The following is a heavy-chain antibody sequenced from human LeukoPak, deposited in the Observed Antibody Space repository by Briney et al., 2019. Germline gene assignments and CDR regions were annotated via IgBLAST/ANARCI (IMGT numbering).Heavy chain of an antibody. CDR1: GFTFSSYA. Sequence: GGSLRLSCAASGFTFSSYAMHWVRQAPGKGLEWVAVISYDGSNKYYADSVKGRFTISRDNSKNTLYLQMNSLRAEDTAVYYCARNGLSSSFSMDYWGQGTLVTVSS. D-gene: IGHD6-6*01. CDR2: ISYDGSNK. CDR3: ARNGLSSSFSMDY. J-gene: IGHJ4*02. V-gene: IGHV3-30*04.